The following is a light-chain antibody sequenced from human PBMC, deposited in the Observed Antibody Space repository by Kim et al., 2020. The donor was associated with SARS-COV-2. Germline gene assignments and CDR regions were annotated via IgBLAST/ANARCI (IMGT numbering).Light chain of an antibody. CDR1: KLGNKY. Sequence: VSPGQTARITCSGDKLGNKYACWYQQKPGQAPVLVIDQDSKRPSGIPERFSGSNSGNTATLTISGTQAMDEADDYCQTWDSSTAGVFGGGTQLTVL. CDR2: QDS. J-gene: IGLJ2*01. V-gene: IGLV3-1*01. CDR3: QTWDSSTAGV.